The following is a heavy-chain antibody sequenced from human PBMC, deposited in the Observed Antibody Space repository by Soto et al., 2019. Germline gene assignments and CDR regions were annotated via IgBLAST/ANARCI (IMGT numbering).Heavy chain of an antibody. V-gene: IGHV3-11*01. Sequence: GGSLRLSCAASGFAFSDYYMSWIRQAPGKGLEWVSYITSDGTIMYYADSVKGRFTISRDNAKNSLYLQMNSLRAADTAVYYCARDLGYYDSDGYPDYWGQGTLVTVSS. CDR3: ARDLGYYDSDGYPDY. D-gene: IGHD3-22*01. J-gene: IGHJ4*02. CDR1: GFAFSDYY. CDR2: ITSDGTIM.